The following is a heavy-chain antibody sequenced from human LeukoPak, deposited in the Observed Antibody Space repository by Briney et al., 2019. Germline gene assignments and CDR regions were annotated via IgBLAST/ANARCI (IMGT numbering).Heavy chain of an antibody. V-gene: IGHV4-31*03. Sequence: SEALSLTCTVSGGSISSGGYYWSWIRQHPGKGLEWIGYIYYSGSTYYNPSLKSRVTISVDTSKNQSSLKLSSVTAADTAVYYCARYSYGILDYWGQGTLVTVSS. CDR1: GGSISSGGYY. CDR2: IYYSGST. D-gene: IGHD5-18*01. CDR3: ARYSYGILDY. J-gene: IGHJ4*02.